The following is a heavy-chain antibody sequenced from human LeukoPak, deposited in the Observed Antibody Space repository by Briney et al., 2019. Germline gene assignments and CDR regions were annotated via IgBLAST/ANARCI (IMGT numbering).Heavy chain of an antibody. D-gene: IGHD2/OR15-2a*01. V-gene: IGHV3-23*01. CDR2: ISGSGDNT. CDR1: GFTFSGFA. CDR3: AKMKGHPLQKYYMDV. J-gene: IGHJ6*01. Sequence: GSLRLSCAASGFTFSGFAMSWVRRTPGKGLEWVSGISGSGDNTLYAASVKGRFTISRDNSKITLYLEMNSLRAEDTAIYYCAKMKGHPLQKYYMDVWGQGTTVTVSS.